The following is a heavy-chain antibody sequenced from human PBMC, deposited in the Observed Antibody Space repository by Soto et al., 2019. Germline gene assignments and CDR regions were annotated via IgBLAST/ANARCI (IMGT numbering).Heavy chain of an antibody. J-gene: IGHJ4*01. D-gene: IGHD6-19*01. Sequence: SETLSLTCTVSSYSISSGSYWAWIRQPPGKGPEWIASIYHGGTTFYNPSLKSRITISVDTSNNQFSLKLTSVTAADTAVYYCARVHVMVVAGSTFDYWGHGTLVTVSS. CDR3: ARVHVMVVAGSTFDY. CDR2: IYHGGTT. CDR1: SYSISSGSY. V-gene: IGHV4-38-2*02.